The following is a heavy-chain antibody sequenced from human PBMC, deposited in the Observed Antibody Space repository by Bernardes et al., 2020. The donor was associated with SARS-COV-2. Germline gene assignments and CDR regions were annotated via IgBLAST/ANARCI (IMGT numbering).Heavy chain of an antibody. CDR2: IDYSGST. D-gene: IGHD1-26*01. J-gene: IGHJ4*02. Sequence: SETLSLTCTVSGGSISSSSYHWGWIRQPPGKGLEWIGSIDYSGSTYYNPSLKSRITISVDTSKNQFSLKLRSVTAADTAVYYCARHKWAALDYWGQGTLVTVSS. CDR1: GGSISSSSYH. V-gene: IGHV4-39*01. CDR3: ARHKWAALDY.